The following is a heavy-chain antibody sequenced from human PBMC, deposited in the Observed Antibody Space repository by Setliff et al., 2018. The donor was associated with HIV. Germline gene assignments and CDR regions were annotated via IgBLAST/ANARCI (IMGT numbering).Heavy chain of an antibody. CDR3: ARDQSDWFY. D-gene: IGHD3-3*01. CDR2: ISHSGNT. CDR1: GGSISSSNW. J-gene: IGHJ4*02. Sequence: SETLSLTCAVSGGSISSSNWWSWVRQPPGKGLEWIASISHSGNTYYNPSLKSRVTISVDTSKSQFSLKLNSVTAADTAVYYCARDQSDWFYWGQGTLVTVSS. V-gene: IGHV4-4*02.